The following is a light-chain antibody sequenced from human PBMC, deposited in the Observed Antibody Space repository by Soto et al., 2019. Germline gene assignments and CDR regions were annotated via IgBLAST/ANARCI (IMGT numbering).Light chain of an antibody. CDR1: SSDVGGHDY. CDR2: EAF. Sequence: QSALTQVASVSGSPGQSITISCTATSSDVGGHDYVSWYLQHPGKAPKLLIYEAFNRPSGVSDRFSGSKSGSTASLTISGLRAEDEGDYYCSSFTSTNTWVFGGGTKVTVL. J-gene: IGLJ3*02. CDR3: SSFTSTNTWV. V-gene: IGLV2-14*01.